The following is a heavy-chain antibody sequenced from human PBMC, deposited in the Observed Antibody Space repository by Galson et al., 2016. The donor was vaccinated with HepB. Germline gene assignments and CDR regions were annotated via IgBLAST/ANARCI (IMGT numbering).Heavy chain of an antibody. CDR2: ISSSGTTI. V-gene: IGHV3-48*03. J-gene: IGHJ5*02. D-gene: IGHD6-19*01. CDR3: ARVIPLYSSGWYVRGDGWFDP. CDR1: GFSFSSYA. Sequence: SLRLSCAASGFSFSSYAMSWVRQAPGKGLEWVSYISSSGTTIYYADSVKGRFTISRDNAENSLYLQMNSLRAEDTALYYCARVIPLYSSGWYVRGDGWFDPWGQGTLVTVSS.